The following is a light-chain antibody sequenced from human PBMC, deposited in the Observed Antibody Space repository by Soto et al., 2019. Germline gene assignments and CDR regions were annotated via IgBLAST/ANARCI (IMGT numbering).Light chain of an antibody. CDR1: QSVSSF. V-gene: IGKV3-11*01. CDR2: GAS. J-gene: IGKJ1*01. CDR3: QQRSNWPPWT. Sequence: PGERAPLTCRASQSVSSFLAWYQQKPGQAPRLLIYGASIRATGIPARFSGSGSGTDFTLTISSLEPEDFAVYYCQQRSNWPPWTLGQGTKVDIK.